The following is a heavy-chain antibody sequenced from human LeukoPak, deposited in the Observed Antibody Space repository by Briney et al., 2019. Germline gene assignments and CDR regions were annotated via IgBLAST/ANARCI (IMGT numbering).Heavy chain of an antibody. V-gene: IGHV6-1*01. J-gene: IGHJ5*02. Sequence: SQTLSLTCAISGDSVSSNSAAWNWIRQSPSRGLEWLGRTYYRSKWYNDYAVSVKSRITINPDTSKNQFSLQLNSVTPEDTAVYYCARDLDPYSSGWYWLDPWGQGTLVTVSS. CDR3: ARDLDPYSSGWYWLDP. CDR1: GDSVSSNSAA. CDR2: TYYRSKWYN. D-gene: IGHD6-19*01.